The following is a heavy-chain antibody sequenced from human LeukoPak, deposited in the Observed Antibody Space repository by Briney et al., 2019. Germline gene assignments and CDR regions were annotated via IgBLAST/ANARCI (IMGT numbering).Heavy chain of an antibody. J-gene: IGHJ4*02. D-gene: IGHD3-22*01. CDR3: AREGGYYDSSGYIDY. CDR2: ISYDGSNK. V-gene: IGHV3-30-3*01. CDR1: GFTFSSYA. Sequence: GGSLRLSCAASGFTFSSYAMHWVRQAPGKGLEWVAVISYDGSNKYYADSVKGRFSVSRDNSKSTLYLQMNSLRAEDTAVYYCAREGGYYDSSGYIDYWGQGTLVTVSS.